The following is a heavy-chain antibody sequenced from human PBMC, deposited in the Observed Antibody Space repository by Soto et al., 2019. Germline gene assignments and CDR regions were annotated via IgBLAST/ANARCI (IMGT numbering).Heavy chain of an antibody. D-gene: IGHD6-6*01. J-gene: IGHJ3*02. CDR1: GGSISSGDYY. Sequence: SETLSLTCTVSGGSISSGDYYWSWIRQPPGKGLEWIGDIYYSGSTYYNPPLTSGVTISVDTSKNPFSRKLSSVTAADTAVYYCARLSIAARRSYAFDIWGQGTMVTVSS. V-gene: IGHV4-30-4*01. CDR2: IYYSGST. CDR3: ARLSIAARRSYAFDI.